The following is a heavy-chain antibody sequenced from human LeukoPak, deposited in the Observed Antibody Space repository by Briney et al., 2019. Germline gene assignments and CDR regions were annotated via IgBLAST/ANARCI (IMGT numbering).Heavy chain of an antibody. CDR1: GGSISSYY. J-gene: IGHJ4*02. Sequence: PSETLSLTCTVSGGSISSYYWSWIRQPPGKGLERVGYIYYSGSTNYNPSLKSRVTISVDASKTQFSLKLSSVTAADTAVYYCARLGTRGRFDYWGQGTLVTVSS. D-gene: IGHD1-26*01. V-gene: IGHV4-59*08. CDR3: ARLGTRGRFDY. CDR2: IYYSGST.